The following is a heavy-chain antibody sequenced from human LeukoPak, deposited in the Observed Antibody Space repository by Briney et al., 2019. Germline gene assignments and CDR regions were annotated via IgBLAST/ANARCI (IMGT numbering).Heavy chain of an antibody. CDR2: IYYSGST. CDR1: GGSISSGNYY. Sequence: SETLSLTCTVSGGSISSGNYYWSWIRQPPGKGLEWIAYIYYSGSTYYNPSLESQVTISVDTSRNQFSLKVTSVTAADTAVYYCAREMATISSYYGMDVWGQGTTVTVSS. D-gene: IGHD5-24*01. J-gene: IGHJ6*02. CDR3: AREMATISSYYGMDV. V-gene: IGHV4-30-4*01.